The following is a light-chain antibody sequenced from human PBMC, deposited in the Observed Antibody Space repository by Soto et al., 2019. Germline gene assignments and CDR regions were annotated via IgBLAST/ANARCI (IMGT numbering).Light chain of an antibody. CDR2: AAS. CDR3: QKYNGVPLS. V-gene: IGKV1-27*01. CDR1: QAIGNY. J-gene: IGKJ3*01. Sequence: DIKVAPFPSSLSASVGDRVTITCRASQAIGNYLAWYQQKPGKVPKLLIYAASTLQSGVPSRFSGSRSGTDFTLTVSSLQPEDVATYYCQKYNGVPLSFGPGTKVEIK.